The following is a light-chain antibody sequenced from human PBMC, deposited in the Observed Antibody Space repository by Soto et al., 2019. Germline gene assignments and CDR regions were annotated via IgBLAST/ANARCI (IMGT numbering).Light chain of an antibody. CDR3: HQYNNWPWT. Sequence: ETVMTQSPVTLSVSPGDTATLSCRASQRVSSHLAWYQQKAGQAPRLLIYAASSSATGIPVRFSGSGSATEFTLTIRGLQSEDSALYFCHQYNNWPWTFGQGTNVEIK. V-gene: IGKV3-15*01. CDR2: AAS. CDR1: QRVSSH. J-gene: IGKJ1*01.